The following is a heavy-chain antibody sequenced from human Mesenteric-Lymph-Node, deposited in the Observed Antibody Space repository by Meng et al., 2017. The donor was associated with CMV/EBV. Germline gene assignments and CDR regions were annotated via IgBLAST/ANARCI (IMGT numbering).Heavy chain of an antibody. D-gene: IGHD6-19*01. CDR2: IRGSGGAT. Sequence: GESLKISCAASGFSFRSYAMHWVRQAPGKGLEYVSAIRGSGGATYYADSVKGRFTISRDNSKNTLYLQMGSLRAEDMDVYYCARGLIAVAGSLDYWGQGTLVTVSS. J-gene: IGHJ4*02. CDR3: ARGLIAVAGSLDY. CDR1: GFSFRSYA. V-gene: IGHV3-64*02.